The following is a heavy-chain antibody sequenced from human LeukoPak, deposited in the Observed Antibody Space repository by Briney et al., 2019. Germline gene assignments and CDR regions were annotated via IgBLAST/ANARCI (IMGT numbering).Heavy chain of an antibody. CDR2: IKEDGSEK. D-gene: IGHD2/OR15-2a*01. J-gene: IGHJ4*02. CDR1: GFTFSSYW. CDR3: ARGGGRHVEY. Sequence: PGGSLRLSCAASGFTFSSYWMSWVRQAPGQGLEWVANIKEDGSEKNYVDSVKGRFTISRDNAKNSLYLQMNSLRAEDTAVYYCARGGGRHVEYWGQGNLVTVSS. V-gene: IGHV3-7*05.